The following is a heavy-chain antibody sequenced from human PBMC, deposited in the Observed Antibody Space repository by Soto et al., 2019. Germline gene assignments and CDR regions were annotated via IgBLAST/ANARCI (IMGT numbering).Heavy chain of an antibody. CDR1: GFTLDKYT. V-gene: IGHV3-66*01. D-gene: IGHD3-9*01. CDR2: SFSSGGT. J-gene: IGHJ4*02. CDR3: ARDREPDGIWTFDS. Sequence: PGGSLRLSCAAFGFTLDKYTMGWVRQAPGKGMEWVAESFSSGGTQYADSLKGRFTISRDNSRNMVFLQMNGLRVEDSVLYFCARDREPDGIWTFDSWGQGALVTVSS.